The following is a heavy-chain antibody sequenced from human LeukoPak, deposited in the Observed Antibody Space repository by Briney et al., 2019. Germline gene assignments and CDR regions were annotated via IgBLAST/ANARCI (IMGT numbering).Heavy chain of an antibody. J-gene: IGHJ4*02. V-gene: IGHV3-23*01. CDR3: VREESRSFGWPDY. CDR2: ISPDGKYI. Sequence: GGSLRLSCAASGFTFRSTVMTWVRQAPGKGLEWVSTISPDGKYIYYADSLRGRFTMSRDNSKNTLYLQMNSLRVEDTAIYYCVREESRSFGWPDYWGQGTLVTVSS. CDR1: GFTFRSTV. D-gene: IGHD3-9*01.